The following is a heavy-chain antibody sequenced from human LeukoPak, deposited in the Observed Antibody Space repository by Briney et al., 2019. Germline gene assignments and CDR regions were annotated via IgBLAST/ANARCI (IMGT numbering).Heavy chain of an antibody. V-gene: IGHV3-74*03. Sequence: GGSLRLSCAASGFAFSNSWMHWVRQGPGKGPVWVSRIKSDGSYITYADSVKGRFIISRDNAENTLYLQMNSLRVDDTAVYYCATGDSGWYNYWGQGTLVTVSA. CDR1: GFAFSNSW. J-gene: IGHJ4*02. CDR3: ATGDSGWYNY. D-gene: IGHD6-19*01. CDR2: IKSDGSYI.